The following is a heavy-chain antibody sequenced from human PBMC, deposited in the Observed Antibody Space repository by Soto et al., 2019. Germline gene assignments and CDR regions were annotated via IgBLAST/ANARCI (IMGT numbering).Heavy chain of an antibody. V-gene: IGHV1-2*02. J-gene: IGHJ6*02. CDR3: ARDLGRLGSLGGMDV. D-gene: IGHD3-16*01. Sequence: ASVKVSCKASGYTFTGYYMHWVRQAPGQGLERMGWINPNSGGTNYAQKFQGRVTMTRDTSISTAYMELSRLRSDDTAVYYCARDLGRLGSLGGMDVWGQGTTVTVSS. CDR2: INPNSGGT. CDR1: GYTFTGYY.